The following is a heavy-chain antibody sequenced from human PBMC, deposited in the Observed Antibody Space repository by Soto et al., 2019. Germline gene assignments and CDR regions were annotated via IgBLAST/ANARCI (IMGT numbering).Heavy chain of an antibody. CDR1: GYTFTSYG. CDR2: MNPNNGNT. D-gene: IGHD6-13*01. Sequence: ASVKVSCKASGYTFTSYGISWVRQAPGQGLEWMGWMNPNNGNTDYAQKFQGRVTMTRNTSISTAYMELSSLRSEDTAVYYCARGPRYSSSLGYWGQGTLVTVSS. J-gene: IGHJ4*02. V-gene: IGHV1-8*02. CDR3: ARGPRYSSSLGY.